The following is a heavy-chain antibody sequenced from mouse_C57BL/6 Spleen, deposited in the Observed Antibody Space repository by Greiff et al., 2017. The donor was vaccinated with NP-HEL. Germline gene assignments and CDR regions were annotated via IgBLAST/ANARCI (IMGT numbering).Heavy chain of an antibody. D-gene: IGHD2-3*01. CDR3: ARSWLLPYAMDY. Sequence: EVKVVESGGGLVKPGGSLKLSCAASGFTFSDYGMHWVRQAPEKGLEWVAYISSGSSTIYYADTVKGRFTISRDNAKNTLFLQMTSLRSEDTAMYYCARSWLLPYAMDYWGQGTSVTVSS. V-gene: IGHV5-17*01. J-gene: IGHJ4*01. CDR2: ISSGSSTI. CDR1: GFTFSDYG.